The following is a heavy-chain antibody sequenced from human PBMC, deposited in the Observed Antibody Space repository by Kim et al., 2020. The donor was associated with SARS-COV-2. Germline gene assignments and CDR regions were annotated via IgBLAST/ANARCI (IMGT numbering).Heavy chain of an antibody. CDR3: AKGVGRGTFGGVIV. Sequence: ANAVKGRLTSSRDNSKNTLYLQMNSLRAEDTAVYYCAKGVGRGTFGGVIVWGQGTLVTVSS. J-gene: IGHJ4*02. D-gene: IGHD3-16*02. V-gene: IGHV3-33*06.